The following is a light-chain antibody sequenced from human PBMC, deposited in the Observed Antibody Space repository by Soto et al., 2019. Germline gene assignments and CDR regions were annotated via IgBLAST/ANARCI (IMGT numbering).Light chain of an antibody. Sequence: DIVLTQSPGTQSLSPGERATLSSRASQSLTGGYLAWFQQKPGQTPRLLIYSASNRATGIPDRFSGSGSGTDFTLTISRLEPEDFVVYFCQQNGSLPITFGQGTRLEIK. CDR1: QSLTGGY. CDR3: QQNGSLPIT. V-gene: IGKV3-20*01. J-gene: IGKJ5*01. CDR2: SAS.